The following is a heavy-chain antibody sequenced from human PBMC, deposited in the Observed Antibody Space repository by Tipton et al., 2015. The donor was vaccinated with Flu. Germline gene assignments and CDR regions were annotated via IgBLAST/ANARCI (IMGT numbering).Heavy chain of an antibody. V-gene: IGHV3-7*01. CDR3: VRAIAAAGSR. D-gene: IGHD6-13*01. J-gene: IGHJ4*02. Sequence: SLRLSCEASGFTFESYWMSWVRQTPGKGLEWVANIKQDGSEKYYVDSVKGRFTISRDNAKNSLYLQMNSLRVEDTAVYYCVRAIAAAGSRWGQGTLVTVSS. CDR1: GFTFESYW. CDR2: IKQDGSEK.